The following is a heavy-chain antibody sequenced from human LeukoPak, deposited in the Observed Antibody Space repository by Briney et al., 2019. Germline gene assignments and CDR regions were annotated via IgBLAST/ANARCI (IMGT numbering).Heavy chain of an antibody. Sequence: SETLSLTCTVSGGSISGYYWSWIRQPPGKGLEWIGEINHSGSTNYNPSLKSRVTISVDTSKNQFSLKLSSVTAADTAVYYCARDLQQLEAFDIWGQGTMVTVSS. CDR1: GGSISGYY. CDR3: ARDLQQLEAFDI. V-gene: IGHV4-34*01. CDR2: INHSGST. D-gene: IGHD6-13*01. J-gene: IGHJ3*02.